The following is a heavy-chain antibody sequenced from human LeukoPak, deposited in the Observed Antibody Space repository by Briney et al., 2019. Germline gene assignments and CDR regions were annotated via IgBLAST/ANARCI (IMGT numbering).Heavy chain of an antibody. CDR2: INHSGST. D-gene: IGHD3-9*01. CDR1: GGSFSGYY. J-gene: IGHJ4*02. V-gene: IGHV4-34*01. Sequence: PSETLSLTCAAYGGSFSGYYWSWIRQPPGKGLEWIGEINHSGSTNYNPSLKSRVTILVDTSKNQFSLKLSSVTAADTAVYYCARGSPVLRYFDWLPKAFDYWGQGTLVTVSS. CDR3: ARGSPVLRYFDWLPKAFDY.